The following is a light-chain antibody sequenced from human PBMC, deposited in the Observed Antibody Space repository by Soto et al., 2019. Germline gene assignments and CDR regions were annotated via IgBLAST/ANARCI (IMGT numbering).Light chain of an antibody. CDR1: STDVGGFNF. CDR2: DVS. V-gene: IGLV2-8*01. Sequence: QSVLTQPASVSGSPGQSITISCTRTSTDVGGFNFVSWYQHHPGKAPQLIIYDVSKRPSGVPDRFSGSKSGNTASLTVSGLQAEDEADYYCSSYAGSNPLFGGGTKLTVL. CDR3: SSYAGSNPL. J-gene: IGLJ2*01.